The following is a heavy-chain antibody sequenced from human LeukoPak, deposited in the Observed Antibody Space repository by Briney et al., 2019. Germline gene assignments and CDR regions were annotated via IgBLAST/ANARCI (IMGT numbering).Heavy chain of an antibody. CDR2: ISWNSGSI. CDR3: ARGRSYYYDSSGYLVY. Sequence: GGSLRLSCAASGFTFDDYAMHWVRQAPGKGLEWVSGISWNSGSIGYADSVKGRFTISRDNAKNSLYLQMNSLRAEDTALYYCARGRSYYYDSSGYLVYWGQGTLVTVSS. D-gene: IGHD3-22*01. J-gene: IGHJ4*02. V-gene: IGHV3-9*01. CDR1: GFTFDDYA.